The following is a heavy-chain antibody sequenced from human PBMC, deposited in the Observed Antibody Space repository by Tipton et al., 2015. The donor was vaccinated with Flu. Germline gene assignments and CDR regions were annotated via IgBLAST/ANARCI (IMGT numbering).Heavy chain of an antibody. CDR1: GFTFGDYA. D-gene: IGHD7-27*01. CDR3: ARPGY. V-gene: IGHV3-7*01. J-gene: IGHJ4*02. CDR2: IKQDGSEK. Sequence: SLRLSCTASGFTFGDYAMSWVRQAPGKGLEWVANIKQDGSEKYYVDSVKGRFTISRDNAKNSLYLQMNSLRAEDTAVYYCARPGYWGQGTLVTVSS.